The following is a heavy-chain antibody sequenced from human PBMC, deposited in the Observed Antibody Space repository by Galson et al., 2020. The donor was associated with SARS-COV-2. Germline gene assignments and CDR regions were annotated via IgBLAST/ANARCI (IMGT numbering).Heavy chain of an antibody. CDR3: ARESRDGFGDYGLDV. Sequence: GGSLRLSCVASGFTFSTHWMHWVRQVPGKGLVWVTLINYDGMTSTYADFVKGRFTVSRDNAKNTLYLQMNSLRVEDTAIYHCARESRDGFGDYGLDVWGQGTTVTVAS. V-gene: IGHV3-74*01. CDR2: INYDGMTS. CDR1: GFTFSTHW. J-gene: IGHJ6*02. D-gene: IGHD3-10*01.